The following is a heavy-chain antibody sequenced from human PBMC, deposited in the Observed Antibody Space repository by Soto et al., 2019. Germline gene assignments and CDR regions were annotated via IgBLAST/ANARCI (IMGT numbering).Heavy chain of an antibody. D-gene: IGHD2-2*01. CDR1: GFTLSNYA. V-gene: IGHV3-23*01. J-gene: IGHJ4*02. Sequence: EVLLLESGGGLVQPGGSLRLSCATSGFTLSNYAMSWVRQAPGKGLEWVSTLTSSGGTYYADSVKGRFTISRDQSKSTLYLQMVSLRAEDTALYYCAKGLNQFEYWGRGAQVTVSS. CDR2: LTSSGGT. CDR3: AKGLNQFEY.